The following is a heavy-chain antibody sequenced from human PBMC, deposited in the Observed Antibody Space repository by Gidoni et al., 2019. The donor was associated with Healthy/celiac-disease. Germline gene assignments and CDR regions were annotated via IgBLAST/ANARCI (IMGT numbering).Heavy chain of an antibody. J-gene: IGHJ4*02. Sequence: EVQLVESGGGLVKPGRSLRLSCTASGFTFGDYAMSWFRQAPGKGLEWVGFIRSKAYGGKTEYAASVKGRFTISRDDSKSIAYLKMNSMKTEDTAVYYCTRARGGGLLRLGYWGQGTLVTVSS. D-gene: IGHD1-26*01. CDR2: IRSKAYGGKT. V-gene: IGHV3-49*05. CDR1: GFTFGDYA. CDR3: TRARGGGLLRLGY.